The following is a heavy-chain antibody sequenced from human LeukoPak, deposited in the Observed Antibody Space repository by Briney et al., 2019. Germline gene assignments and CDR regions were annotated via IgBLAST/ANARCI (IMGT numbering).Heavy chain of an antibody. CDR1: GGSISSGGYY. D-gene: IGHD6-19*01. V-gene: IGHV4-31*03. CDR2: ICYSGST. CDR3: ARVSPAVAGLDY. J-gene: IGHJ4*02. Sequence: SQTLSLTCTVSGGSISSGGYYWSWIRQHPGKGLEWIGYICYSGSTYYNPSLKSRVTISVDTSKNQFSLKLSSVTAADTAVYYCARVSPAVAGLDYWGQGTLVTVSS.